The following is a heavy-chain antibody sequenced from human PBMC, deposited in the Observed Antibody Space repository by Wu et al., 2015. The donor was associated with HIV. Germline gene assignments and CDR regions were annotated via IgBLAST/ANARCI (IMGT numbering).Heavy chain of an antibody. CDR3: AVSAYDTSLDY. CDR1: GYTFISND. J-gene: IGHJ4*02. D-gene: IGHD3-22*01. CDR2: MNPKSGNA. V-gene: IGHV1-8*01. Sequence: QVQLVQSGAEVKKPGASVKISCKASGYTFISNDINWVRQAAGQGPEWMGWMNPKSGNAGFAPDFRGRISLTRNVSATTAYLELSSLTSEDTAVYYCAVSAYDTSLDYWGQGTLVTVSS.